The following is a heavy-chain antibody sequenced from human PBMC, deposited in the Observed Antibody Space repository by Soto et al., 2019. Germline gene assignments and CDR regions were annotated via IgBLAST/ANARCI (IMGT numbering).Heavy chain of an antibody. J-gene: IGHJ6*03. V-gene: IGHV1-18*01. CDR3: ARVPPDDDLGYCSGGSCYPPDLLGYMDV. D-gene: IGHD2-15*01. CDR1: GYTFTSYG. Sequence: ASVKVSCKASGYTFTSYGISWVRQAPGQGLEWMGWISAYNGNTNYAQKLQGRVTMTTDTSTSTAYMELRSLRSDDTAVYYCARVPPDDDLGYCSGGSCYPPDLLGYMDVWGKGTTVTVSS. CDR2: ISAYNGNT.